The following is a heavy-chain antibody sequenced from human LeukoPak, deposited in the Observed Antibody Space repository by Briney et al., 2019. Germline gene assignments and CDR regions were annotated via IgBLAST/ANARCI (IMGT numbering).Heavy chain of an antibody. Sequence: SETLSLTCTVSGGSISSSSYYWGWIRQPPGKGLEWIGSIYYSGSTYYNPSLKSRVTISVDTSKNQFSLKLSSVTAADTAVYYCAREVVAAPGTVDYWGQGTLVTVSS. CDR2: IYYSGST. V-gene: IGHV4-39*07. CDR1: GGSISSSSYY. CDR3: AREVVAAPGTVDY. D-gene: IGHD6-13*01. J-gene: IGHJ4*01.